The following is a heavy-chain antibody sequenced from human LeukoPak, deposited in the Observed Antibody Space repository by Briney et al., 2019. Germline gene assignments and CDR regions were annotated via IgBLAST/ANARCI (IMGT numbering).Heavy chain of an antibody. V-gene: IGHV4-34*01. CDR1: GGSFSGYY. Sequence: SETLSLTCAVYGGSFSGYYWSWIRQPPGKGLEWIGEINHSGSTNYNPSLKSRVTISVDTSKNQFSLKLSSVTAADTAVYYCARVVAVADYSFDYWGQGTLVTVSS. CDR2: INHSGST. J-gene: IGHJ4*02. CDR3: ARVVAVADYSFDY. D-gene: IGHD6-19*01.